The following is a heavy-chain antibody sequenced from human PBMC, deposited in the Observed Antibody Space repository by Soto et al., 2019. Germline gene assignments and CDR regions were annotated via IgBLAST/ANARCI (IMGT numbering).Heavy chain of an antibody. CDR1: GYTFTSYY. V-gene: IGHV1-8*01. CDR3: TAPNPPRSCGGGSCSYNLKY. D-gene: IGHD2-15*01. Sequence: GASVKVSCKASGYTFTSYYINCVRQATGQVLEWMGWMNPNSGNTGYAQKFQGRVTMTRNTSISTAYMELSSLRSEDTAVSYCTAPNPPRSCGGGSCSYNLKYWRKGTRVT. J-gene: IGHJ4*02. CDR2: MNPNSGNT.